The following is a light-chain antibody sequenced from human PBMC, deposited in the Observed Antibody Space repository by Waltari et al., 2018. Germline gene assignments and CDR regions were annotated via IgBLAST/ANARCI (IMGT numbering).Light chain of an antibody. CDR1: SSDVGGSNY. CDR2: DVS. CDR3: CSYAGSYTLYV. J-gene: IGLJ1*01. Sequence: QSALTQPRSVSGSPGQSVTISCPGTSSDVGGSNYVSWYQQHPGKAPKLMIYDVSKRPSGVPDRFSGSKSGNTASLTISGLQAEDEADYYCCSYAGSYTLYVFGTGTKVTVL. V-gene: IGLV2-11*01.